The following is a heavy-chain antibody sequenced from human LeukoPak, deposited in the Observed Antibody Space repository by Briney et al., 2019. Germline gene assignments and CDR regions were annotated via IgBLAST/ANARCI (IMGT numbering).Heavy chain of an antibody. CDR2: IYTTGNT. V-gene: IGHV4-4*07. CDR3: ASTTLLWFGEIDY. J-gene: IGHJ4*02. D-gene: IGHD3-10*01. CDR1: GGSISSYS. Sequence: SETLSLTCTVSGGSISSYSWSWIRQPAGKGLEWIGRIYTTGNTNYNPSLRSRVTMSVDTSKNQFSLKLSSVTAADTAVYYCASTTLLWFGEIDYWGQGTLVTVSS.